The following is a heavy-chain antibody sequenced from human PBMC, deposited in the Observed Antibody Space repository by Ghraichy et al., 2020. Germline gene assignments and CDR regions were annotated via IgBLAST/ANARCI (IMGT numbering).Heavy chain of an antibody. D-gene: IGHD2-21*02. CDR3: AKEKDSYCGGDCYPTFDY. CDR1: GFTFSSYA. CDR2: ISDSGGST. J-gene: IGHJ4*02. V-gene: IGHV3-23*01. Sequence: GGSLRLSCAASGFTFSSYAMSWVRQAPGKGLEWVSGISDSGGSTYYADSVKGRFTISRDNSKKTLYLQMNSLRAEDTAVYYCAKEKDSYCGGDCYPTFDYWGQGTLVTVSS.